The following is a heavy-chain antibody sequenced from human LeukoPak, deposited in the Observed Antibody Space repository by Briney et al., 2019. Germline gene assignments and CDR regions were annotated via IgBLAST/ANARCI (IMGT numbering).Heavy chain of an antibody. CDR2: INHSGST. J-gene: IGHJ3*02. D-gene: IGHD4-17*01. CDR3: ATHDDYGDDPQELDAFDI. CDR1: GGSFSGYY. V-gene: IGHV4-34*01. Sequence: SETLSLTCAVYGGSFSGYYWSWIRQPPGKGPEWIGEINHSGSTNYNPSLKSRVTISVDTSKNQFSLKLSSVTAADTAVYYCATHDDYGDDPQELDAFDIWGQGTMVTVSS.